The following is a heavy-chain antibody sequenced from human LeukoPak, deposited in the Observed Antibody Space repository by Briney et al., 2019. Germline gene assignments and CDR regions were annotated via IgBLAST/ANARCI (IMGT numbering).Heavy chain of an antibody. CDR1: GFTFSSYA. J-gene: IGHJ4*02. Sequence: PGRSLRLSCAASGFTFSSYAMHWVRQAPGKGLEWVAVISYDGSNKYYADSVKGRFTISRDNSKNTLYLQMNSLRAEDTAVYYCARDFAGAEYVDTARTFDYWGQGTLVTVSS. V-gene: IGHV3-30-3*01. CDR2: ISYDGSNK. D-gene: IGHD5-18*01. CDR3: ARDFAGAEYVDTARTFDY.